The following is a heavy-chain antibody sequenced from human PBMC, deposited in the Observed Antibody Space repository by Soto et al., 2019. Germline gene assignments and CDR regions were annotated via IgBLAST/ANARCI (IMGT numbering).Heavy chain of an antibody. CDR1: GFTFSSYV. Sequence: PGGSLRLSCAASGFTFSSYVMTWVRQAPGKGLEWVSGMSGSGGHIYYADSVKGRFTVSRDNSNSTLYLQMNSLRAEDTAVYYCARAVTQYFDSWGQGSLVTVSS. D-gene: IGHD4-4*01. V-gene: IGHV3-23*01. CDR2: MSGSGGHI. CDR3: ARAVTQYFDS. J-gene: IGHJ4*02.